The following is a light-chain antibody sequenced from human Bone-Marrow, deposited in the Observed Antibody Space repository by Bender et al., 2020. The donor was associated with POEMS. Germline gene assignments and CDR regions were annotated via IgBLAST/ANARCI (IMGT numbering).Light chain of an antibody. CDR1: SSDVGGYNY. CDR2: AVS. CDR3: SSYAGSIQV. Sequence: QSALTQPASVSGSPGQSITISCTGTSSDVGGYNYVSWYQQHPGKAPKLLIYAVSDRPSGVSNRFSGSKSGNTASLTISGLKAEDEADYYCSSYAGSIQVFGTGTKVTVL. J-gene: IGLJ1*01. V-gene: IGLV2-14*01.